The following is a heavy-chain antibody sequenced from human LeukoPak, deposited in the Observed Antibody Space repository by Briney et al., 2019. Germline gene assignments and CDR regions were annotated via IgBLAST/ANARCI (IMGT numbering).Heavy chain of an antibody. J-gene: IGHJ3*01. CDR3: AKDQVPHWTTHCYRAIDA. CDR1: GFTFSSYS. V-gene: IGHV3-48*01. D-gene: IGHD2-21*02. CDR2: IGSNGSPT. Sequence: PGGSLRLSCEASGFTFSSYSMTWVRQAPGKRLEWISYIGSNGSPTHYADSVKGRFTISRDNAKNSLYLQMNSLTVEDTAVYYCAKDQVPHWTTHCYRAIDAWGPGTLVTVSS.